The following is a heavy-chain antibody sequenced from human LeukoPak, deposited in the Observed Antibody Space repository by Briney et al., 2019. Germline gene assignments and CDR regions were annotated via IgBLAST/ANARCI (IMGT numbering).Heavy chain of an antibody. V-gene: IGHV4-59*01. D-gene: IGHD3-10*01. J-gene: IGHJ6*03. CDR1: GGSISSYY. Sequence: SETLSLTCTVSGGSISSYYWSWIRQPPGKGLEWIGYIYYSGSTNYNPSLKSRVTTSVDTSKNQFSLKLSSVTAADTAVYYCARDAPSRGYYYYMDVWGKGTTVTVSS. CDR2: IYYSGST. CDR3: ARDAPSRGYYYYMDV.